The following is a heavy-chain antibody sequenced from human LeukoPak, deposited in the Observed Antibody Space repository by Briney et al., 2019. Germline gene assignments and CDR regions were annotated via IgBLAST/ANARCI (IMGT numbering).Heavy chain of an antibody. CDR3: ASSPEWLSTTYYY. V-gene: IGHV3-30*02. CDR2: IRYDGSNK. CDR1: GFTFSSYG. J-gene: IGHJ4*02. D-gene: IGHD5-12*01. Sequence: GGSLRLSCAASGFTFSSYGMHWVRQAPGKGLEWVAFIRYDGSNKYYADSVKGRFTISRDNSKNTLYLQMNSLRAEDTAVYYCASSPEWLSTTYYYWGQGTLVTVSS.